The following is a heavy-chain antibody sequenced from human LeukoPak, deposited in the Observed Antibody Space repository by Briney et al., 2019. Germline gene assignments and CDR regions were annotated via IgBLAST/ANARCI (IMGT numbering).Heavy chain of an antibody. D-gene: IGHD3-22*01. V-gene: IGHV1-18*01. CDR3: AYESYDSSGYYYDY. CDR2: ISAYNGNT. Sequence: GASVKVSCKASGYTFTSYGISWVRQAPGQGLEWMGWISAYNGNTNYAQKLQGRVTMTTDTSTSTAYMELRSLRSDDTAVYYCAYESYDSSGYYYDYWGQGTLVTVSS. CDR1: GYTFTSYG. J-gene: IGHJ4*02.